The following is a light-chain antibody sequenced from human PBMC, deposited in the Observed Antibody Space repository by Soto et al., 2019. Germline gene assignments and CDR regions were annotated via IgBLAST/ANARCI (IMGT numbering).Light chain of an antibody. CDR3: QQTNSPYI. CDR2: AAS. J-gene: IGKJ2*01. CDR1: LSVGGW. Sequence: IQMTQSPSSVSASLGDSVSINCRASLSVGGWLAWYRQKPGKAPEFLIFAASTLHSGVPSGFSGSGSGTDFTLTISSLQPEDVATYYCQQTNSPYIFGQGTKVDIK. V-gene: IGKV1-12*01.